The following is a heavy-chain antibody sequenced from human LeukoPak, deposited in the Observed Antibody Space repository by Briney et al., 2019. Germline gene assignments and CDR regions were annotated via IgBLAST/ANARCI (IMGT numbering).Heavy chain of an antibody. CDR2: IYYSGNT. V-gene: IGHV4-59*08. CDR1: GASISSYY. Sequence: PSETLSLTCTVSGASISSYYWSWTRQSPGKGLEWIGYIYYSGNTNYNPSLKSRVTISVDTSKNQFSLKLSSVTAADTAVYYCASSRPDGYNYLGYWGQGTLVTVSS. J-gene: IGHJ4*02. CDR3: ASSRPDGYNYLGY. D-gene: IGHD5-24*01.